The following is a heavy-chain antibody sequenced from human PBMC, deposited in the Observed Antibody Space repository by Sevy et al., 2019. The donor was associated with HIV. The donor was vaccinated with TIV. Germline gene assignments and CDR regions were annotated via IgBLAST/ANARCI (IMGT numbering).Heavy chain of an antibody. CDR1: GFTFSDYY. CDR2: ISSSSSYT. V-gene: IGHV3-11*06. CDR3: ARELREYYYGSGSSEFDP. Sequence: GGSLRLSCAASGFTFSDYYMSWIRQAPGKGLEWVSYISSSSSYTNYAVSVKGRLTISRDNAKNSMYLQMNSLRAEDTAVYYCARELREYYYGSGSSEFDPWGQGTLVTVSS. J-gene: IGHJ5*02. D-gene: IGHD3-10*01.